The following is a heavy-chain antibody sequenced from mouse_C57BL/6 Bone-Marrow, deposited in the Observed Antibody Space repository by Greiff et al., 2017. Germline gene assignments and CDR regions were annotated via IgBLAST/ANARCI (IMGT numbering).Heavy chain of an antibody. CDR1: GYSITSDY. CDR2: ISYSGGT. J-gene: IGHJ1*03. V-gene: IGHV3-8*01. Sequence: DVQLVESGPGLAKPSQSLSLSCSVSGYSITSDYWNWIRKFPGNKLEYMGYISYSGGTYYNPSPKSRISITPDTSKNQNSLQVNSVTTEDTATYYCARYKDYDSSYGYFDVWGTGTTVTVAS. CDR3: ARYKDYDSSYGYFDV. D-gene: IGHD1-1*01.